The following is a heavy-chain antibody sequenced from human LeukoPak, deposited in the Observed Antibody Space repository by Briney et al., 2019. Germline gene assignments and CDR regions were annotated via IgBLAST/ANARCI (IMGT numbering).Heavy chain of an antibody. CDR3: VKTVYSSTWYGWYFDL. CDR1: GFTFSGYA. Sequence: GGSLRLSCSASGFTFSGYAMHWVRQAPGKGLEYVSAISSNGGSTYYADSVKGRLTISRDNSKNTLFLQMSSLRAEDTAVYYCVKTVYSSTWYGWYFDLWGRGTLVTVSS. J-gene: IGHJ2*01. V-gene: IGHV3-64D*06. CDR2: ISSNGGST. D-gene: IGHD6-13*01.